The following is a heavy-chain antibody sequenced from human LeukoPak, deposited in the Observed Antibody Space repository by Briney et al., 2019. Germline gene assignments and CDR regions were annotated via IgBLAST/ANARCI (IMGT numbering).Heavy chain of an antibody. D-gene: IGHD3-22*01. CDR1: GFTLSDYS. V-gene: IGHV3-48*04. J-gene: IGHJ4*02. Sequence: GGTLRLSCAASGFTLSDYSMEGVRQAPGKGLEWGSYISSTSTTIYYADSVRGRFTTCRDNAKNSLYLQMNSLRAEDTAVYYCARGCGLHLSPAPSYYDSRCRYFDAWGQGTLVTVSS. CDR2: ISSTSTTI. CDR3: ARGCGLHLSPAPSYYDSRCRYFDA.